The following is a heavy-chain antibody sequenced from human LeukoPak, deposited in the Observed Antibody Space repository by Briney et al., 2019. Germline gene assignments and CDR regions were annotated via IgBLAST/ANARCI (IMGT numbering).Heavy chain of an antibody. J-gene: IGHJ2*01. CDR1: GFTFSTYG. V-gene: IGHV3-23*01. D-gene: IGHD4-23*01. CDR2: LSGSGAST. Sequence: PGGSLRLSCAASGFTFSTYGMSWVRQASGKGLEWVSALSGSGASTYYSDSVKGRFTISRDNSKNTLYLQMNSLRAEDTAVYYCAKGAGYGGNSGDWYFDLWGRGTLVTVSS. CDR3: AKGAGYGGNSGDWYFDL.